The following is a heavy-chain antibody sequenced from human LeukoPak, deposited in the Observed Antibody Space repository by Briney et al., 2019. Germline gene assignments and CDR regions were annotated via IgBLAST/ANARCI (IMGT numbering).Heavy chain of an antibody. CDR3: ARGEEYSSSLYQCDY. CDR1: GLTFIKYS. V-gene: IGHV3-48*01. Sequence: GGSLRLSCAASGLTFIKYSMNWVRQAPGKGLEWVSYISSRGTTIYYADSVKGRFTISRDNAKKSLHLQMNSLRAEDTALYYCARGEEYSSSLYQCDYWGQGTLVTVSS. CDR2: ISSRGTTI. D-gene: IGHD6-13*01. J-gene: IGHJ4*02.